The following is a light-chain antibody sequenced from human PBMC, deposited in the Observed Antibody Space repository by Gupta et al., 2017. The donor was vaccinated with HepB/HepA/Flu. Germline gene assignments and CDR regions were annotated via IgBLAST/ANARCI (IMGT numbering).Light chain of an antibody. CDR1: HSVSSN. Sequence: EIVMTQSQATLSVSPGERGTLSCRASHSVSSNLAWYQQKPGQAPRLLIYGVSTRATGIPARFSGSGSGTEFTLTISSLQSEDFAVYYFQQYDNWPLTFGGGTKVEIK. CDR2: GVS. CDR3: QQYDNWPLT. V-gene: IGKV3-15*01. J-gene: IGKJ4*01.